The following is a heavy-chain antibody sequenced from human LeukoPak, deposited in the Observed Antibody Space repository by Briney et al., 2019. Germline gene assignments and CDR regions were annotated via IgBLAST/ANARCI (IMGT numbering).Heavy chain of an antibody. V-gene: IGHV1-18*04. J-gene: IGHJ4*02. CDR1: GYTFTGYY. CDR2: ISAYNGNT. D-gene: IGHD2-2*01. Sequence: ASVKVSCKASGYTFTGYYMHWVRQAPGQGLEWMGWISAYNGNTNYAQKLQGRVTMTTDTSTSTAYMELRSLRSDDTAVYYCARDLTPVVPAAMGGGPRDWGQGTLVTVSS. CDR3: ARDLTPVVPAAMGGGPRD.